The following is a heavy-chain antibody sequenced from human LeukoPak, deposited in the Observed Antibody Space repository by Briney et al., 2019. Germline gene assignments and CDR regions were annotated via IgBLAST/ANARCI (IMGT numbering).Heavy chain of an antibody. Sequence: GGSLRLSCAASGFTFSSYSMNWVRQAPGKGLEWVSYISSSSSTIYYADSVKGRFTISRDNAKNSLYLQMNSLRAEDTAVYCCARDCSSTSCYGKDDAFDIWGQGTMVTVSS. J-gene: IGHJ3*02. CDR3: ARDCSSTSCYGKDDAFDI. V-gene: IGHV3-48*01. D-gene: IGHD2-2*01. CDR1: GFTFSSYS. CDR2: ISSSSSTI.